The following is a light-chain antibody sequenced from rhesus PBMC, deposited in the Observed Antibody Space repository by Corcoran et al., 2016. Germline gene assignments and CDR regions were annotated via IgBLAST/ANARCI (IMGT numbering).Light chain of an antibody. Sequence: QAAPAQPPSVSGSPGQSVADSCTGTSSDVGGYNYVSWYQQHPGKAPTLLIYGVSGRPSGVSDRFSGSKSGNTASLTISGLQADDEADYYCYSYTSSQSYVFGTGTRLTVL. V-gene: IGLV2S7*01. CDR1: SSDVGGYNY. J-gene: IGLJ1*01. CDR2: GVS. CDR3: YSYTSSQSYV.